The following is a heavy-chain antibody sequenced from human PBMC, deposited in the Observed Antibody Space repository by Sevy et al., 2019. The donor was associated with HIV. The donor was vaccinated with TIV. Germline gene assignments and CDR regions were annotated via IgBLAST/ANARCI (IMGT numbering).Heavy chain of an antibody. Sequence: ASVKVSCKASGGTFSSYAISWVRQAPGQGLEWMGWIIPIFGTANYAQKLQGRVTITADESTSTAYMELSSLRSEDTAVYYCARDGYTNAEYFQHWGQGTLVTVSS. D-gene: IGHD5-12*01. CDR1: GGTFSSYA. J-gene: IGHJ1*01. CDR3: ARDGYTNAEYFQH. CDR2: IIPIFGTA. V-gene: IGHV1-69*13.